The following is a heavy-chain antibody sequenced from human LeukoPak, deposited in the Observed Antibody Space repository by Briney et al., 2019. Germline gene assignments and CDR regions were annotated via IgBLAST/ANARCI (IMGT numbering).Heavy chain of an antibody. D-gene: IGHD3-10*01. J-gene: IGHJ4*02. CDR2: ISLSSTYT. Sequence: GGSLRLSCAASGFTFSDYHMSWIRQAPGKGLEWVSYISLSSTYTNYADSVKGRFTISRDNAKNLLYLQMNSLRAEDTAVYYCARDGWFGELDKDHFDYWGQGTLVTVSS. CDR3: ARDGWFGELDKDHFDY. V-gene: IGHV3-11*06. CDR1: GFTFSDYH.